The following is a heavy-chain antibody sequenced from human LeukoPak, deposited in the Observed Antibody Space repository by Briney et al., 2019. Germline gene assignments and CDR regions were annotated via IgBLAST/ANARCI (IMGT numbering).Heavy chain of an antibody. CDR2: ISSSGSTI. CDR1: GFTFRIYE. Sequence: PGGSLRLSCTASGFTFRIYEMNWVRQAPGKGLEGVSYISSSGSTIYYADSVKGRFTISRDNAKNSLYLQMNSLRAEDTAVYYCAREELWFGELSVAAFDIWGQGTMVTVSS. D-gene: IGHD3-10*01. J-gene: IGHJ3*02. V-gene: IGHV3-48*03. CDR3: AREELWFGELSVAAFDI.